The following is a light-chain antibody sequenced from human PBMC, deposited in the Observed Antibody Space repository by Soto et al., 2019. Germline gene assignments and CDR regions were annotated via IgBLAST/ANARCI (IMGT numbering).Light chain of an antibody. CDR3: SSYTSSSTLV. V-gene: IGLV2-14*01. CDR1: SSDVGGYNY. CDR2: EVS. J-gene: IGLJ1*01. Sequence: QSALTQPASVSGSPGQSITISCTGTSSDVGGYNYVSWYQQHPGKAPKLMIYEVSNRPSGVSNRFSGSKTGNTASLTISELQAEDEAHYYGSSYTSSSTLVFGPGTKLTAL.